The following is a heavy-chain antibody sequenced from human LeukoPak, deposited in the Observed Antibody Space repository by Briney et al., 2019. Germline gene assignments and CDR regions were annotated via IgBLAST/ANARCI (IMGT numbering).Heavy chain of an antibody. CDR1: GFTFSTYA. J-gene: IGHJ4*02. D-gene: IGHD1-26*01. Sequence: GGSLRLSCAASGFTFSTYAMIWVRQAPGKGLEWVSAISGSGGSTYYADSVKGRFTISRDSSKNTLYLQMNSLRAEDTAVYYCAKDSYSGSYGYFDYWGQGTLVTVSS. CDR2: ISGSGGST. CDR3: AKDSYSGSYGYFDY. V-gene: IGHV3-23*01.